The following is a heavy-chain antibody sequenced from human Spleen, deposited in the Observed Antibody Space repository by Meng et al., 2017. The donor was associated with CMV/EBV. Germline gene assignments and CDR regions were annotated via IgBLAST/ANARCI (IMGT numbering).Heavy chain of an antibody. J-gene: IGHJ4*02. CDR2: ISSSSSFI. V-gene: IGHV3-21*01. CDR1: GFTFSVYS. D-gene: IGHD5-18*01. Sequence: GGSLRLSCAASGFTFSVYSMNWVRQAPGKGLEWVSSISSSSSFIYYADSVKGRFTISRDNAQNSLYLQMNGLRAGDTAVYYCARDSRAGYTYGYLTFDYWGQGTLVTVSS. CDR3: ARDSRAGYTYGYLTFDY.